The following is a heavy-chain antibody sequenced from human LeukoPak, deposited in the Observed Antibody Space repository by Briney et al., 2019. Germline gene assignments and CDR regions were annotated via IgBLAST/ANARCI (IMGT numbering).Heavy chain of an antibody. CDR1: GGSISSYY. D-gene: IGHD6-6*01. J-gene: IGHJ4*02. CDR3: ARGPPYSSSLFDY. V-gene: IGHV4-59*01. CDR2: IYYSGST. Sequence: SETLSLTCTVSGGSISSYYWSWIRQPPGKGLEWIGYIYYSGSTNYNPSLKSRVTISVDMSKNQFSLKLSSVTAADTAVYYCARGPPYSSSLFDYWGQGTLVTVSS.